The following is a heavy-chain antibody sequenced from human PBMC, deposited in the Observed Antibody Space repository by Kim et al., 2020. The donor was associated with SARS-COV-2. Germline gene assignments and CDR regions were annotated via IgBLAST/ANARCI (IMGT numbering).Heavy chain of an antibody. CDR3: ASHGSGSYLSPFDP. Sequence: SETLSLTCTVSGGSISSGGYYWSWIRQHPGKGLEWIGYIYYSGSTYYNPSLKSRVTISVDTSKNQFSLKLSSVTAADTAVYYCASHGSGSYLSPFDPWGQGTLVTVSS. V-gene: IGHV4-31*03. D-gene: IGHD3-10*01. CDR1: GGSISSGGYY. J-gene: IGHJ5*02. CDR2: IYYSGST.